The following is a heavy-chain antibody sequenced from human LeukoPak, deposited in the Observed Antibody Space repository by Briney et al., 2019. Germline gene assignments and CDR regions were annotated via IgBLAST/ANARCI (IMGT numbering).Heavy chain of an antibody. J-gene: IGHJ3*02. CDR2: INHSGST. V-gene: IGHV4-34*01. CDR1: GGSFSGYY. CDR3: ARGPLGYCSSTSCYKGLQRGAFDI. Sequence: SETLSLTCAVYGGSFSGYYWSWIRQPPGKGLEWIGEINHSGSTNYNPSLKSRVTISVDTSKNQFSLKLSSVTAADTAVYYCARGPLGYCSSTSCYKGLQRGAFDIWGQGTMVTVSS. D-gene: IGHD2-2*02.